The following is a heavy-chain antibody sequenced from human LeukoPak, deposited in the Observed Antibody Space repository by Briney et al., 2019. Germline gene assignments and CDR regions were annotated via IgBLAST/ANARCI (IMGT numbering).Heavy chain of an antibody. CDR3: AKGRGTTVTAAANY. J-gene: IGHJ4*02. CDR1: GFTFSNYS. CDR2: ISGTGGTT. Sequence: PGGSLRLSCAASGFTFSNYSMSWVRQAPGKGPEWVSTISGTGGTTYYADSVKGRFTISRDNSKNTLFLQFSGLRADDTAVYYCAKGRGTTVTAAANYWGQGTLVTVSS. V-gene: IGHV3-23*01. D-gene: IGHD4-17*01.